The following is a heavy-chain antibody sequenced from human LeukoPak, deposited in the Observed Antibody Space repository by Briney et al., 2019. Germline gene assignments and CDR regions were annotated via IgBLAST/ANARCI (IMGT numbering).Heavy chain of an antibody. J-gene: IGHJ4*02. CDR3: AKDMDRIAVAGFDY. V-gene: IGHV3-30*02. Sequence: GGSLRLSCAASGLTFSSYGMHWVRQAPGKGLEWVAFIRYDGSNKYYADSVKGRFTISRHNSKNTLYLQMNSLRAEDTAVYYCAKDMDRIAVAGFDYWGQGTLVTVSS. CDR1: GLTFSSYG. D-gene: IGHD6-19*01. CDR2: IRYDGSNK.